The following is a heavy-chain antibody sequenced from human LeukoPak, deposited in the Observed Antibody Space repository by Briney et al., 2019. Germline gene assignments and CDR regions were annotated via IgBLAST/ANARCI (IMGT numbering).Heavy chain of an antibody. CDR1: GFTFSSYG. V-gene: IGHV3-33*06. J-gene: IGHJ6*03. Sequence: GGSPRLSCAASGFTFSSYGMHWVRQAPGKGLEWVAVIWYDGSNKYYADSVKGRFTISRDNSKNTLYLQMNSLRAEDTAVYYCAKGGYYMDVWGKGTTVTVSS. CDR2: IWYDGSNK. CDR3: AKGGYYMDV.